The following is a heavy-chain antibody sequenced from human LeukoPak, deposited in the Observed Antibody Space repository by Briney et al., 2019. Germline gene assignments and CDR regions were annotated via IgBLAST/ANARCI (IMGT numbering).Heavy chain of an antibody. V-gene: IGHV3-9*01. Sequence: PGGSLRLSCAASGFTFDDYAMHWVRQAPGKGLEWVSGISWNSGSIGYADSVKGRFTISRDIAKNSLYLQMNSLRAEDTALYYCAKDMSSGYGSGSQTDYWGQGTLVTVSS. CDR3: AKDMSSGYGSGSQTDY. J-gene: IGHJ4*02. CDR2: ISWNSGSI. D-gene: IGHD3-10*01. CDR1: GFTFDDYA.